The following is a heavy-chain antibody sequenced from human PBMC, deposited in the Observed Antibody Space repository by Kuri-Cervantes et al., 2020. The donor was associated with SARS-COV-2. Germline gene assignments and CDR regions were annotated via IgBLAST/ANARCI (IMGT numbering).Heavy chain of an antibody. V-gene: IGHV6-1*01. D-gene: IGHD3-22*01. CDR2: TYYNSQWYT. J-gene: IGHJ3*02. CDR1: GESVSSDSAA. CDR3: AREQISLIVLQSGTFAI. Sequence: LRLSCAISGESVSSDSAAWDWIRQSPSRGLEWLGRTYYNSQWYTDYSPSVKSRIIIRSDTSKNHVSLQLNSVTTEDTAVYYCAREQISLIVLQSGTFAIWGQRTMVTVSS.